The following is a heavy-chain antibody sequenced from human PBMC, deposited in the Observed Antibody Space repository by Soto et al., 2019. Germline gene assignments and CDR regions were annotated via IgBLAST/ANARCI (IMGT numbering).Heavy chain of an antibody. D-gene: IGHD4-17*01. J-gene: IGHJ4*02. V-gene: IGHV3-33*01. CDR2: IWHDGSNQ. Sequence: QVQLVESGGGVVQPGRSLRLSCAASRFTFRNYGMHWVRQAPGKGLEWLAVIWHDGSNQYYTDFVKGRFSISRDNSKNTLYLQMNRLRDDDTGIYYCARQTPSAYGDSACPDYWGQGTLVSVSS. CDR3: ARQTPSAYGDSACPDY. CDR1: RFTFRNYG.